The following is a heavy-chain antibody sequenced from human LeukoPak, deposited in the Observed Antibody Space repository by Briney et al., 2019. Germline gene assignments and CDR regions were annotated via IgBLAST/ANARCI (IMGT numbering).Heavy chain of an antibody. CDR2: INAYNGNT. V-gene: IGHV1-18*01. Sequence: ASVKVSCKASGYTFTSYGISWVRQAPGQGLEWIGWINAYNGNTNYGRKLQGRVTMTTDTTTSTAYMELRSLRSDDTAVYYCARDSSYYESYGRDVWGQGTTVTVSS. D-gene: IGHD3-22*01. J-gene: IGHJ6*02. CDR1: GYTFTSYG. CDR3: ARDSSYYESYGRDV.